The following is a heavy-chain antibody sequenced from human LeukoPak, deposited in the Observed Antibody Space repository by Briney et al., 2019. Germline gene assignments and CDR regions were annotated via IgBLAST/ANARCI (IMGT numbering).Heavy chain of an antibody. CDR2: SKWKGSST. CDR3: AEDGIRYFDWSYFDY. Sequence: GGSLRLTCAAAGFTFSRYWMHWVRQAPGKALVWIPRSKWKGSSTSYADSVKGRFTIYRDTAKNTLYLQMNSLRAEDTAFFFRAEDGIRYFDWSYFDYWGQGTLVTVSS. D-gene: IGHD3-9*01. V-gene: IGHV3-74*01. CDR1: GFTFSRYW. J-gene: IGHJ4*02.